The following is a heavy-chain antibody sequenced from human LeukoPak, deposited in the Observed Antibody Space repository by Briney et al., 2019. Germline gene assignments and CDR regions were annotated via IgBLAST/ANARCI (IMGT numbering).Heavy chain of an antibody. Sequence: ASVKVSCKASGYTFTSYYMHWVRQAPGQGLEWMGQINPNSGGTNYAQKFQGRVTMTRDTSISTAYMELSRLRSDDTAVYYCAREDRLELYVFDYWGQGTLVTVSS. CDR2: INPNSGGT. J-gene: IGHJ4*02. CDR3: AREDRLELYVFDY. V-gene: IGHV1-2*06. D-gene: IGHD1-7*01. CDR1: GYTFTSYY.